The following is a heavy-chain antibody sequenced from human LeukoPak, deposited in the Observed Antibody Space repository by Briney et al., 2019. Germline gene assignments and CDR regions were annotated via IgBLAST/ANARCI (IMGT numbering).Heavy chain of an antibody. CDR2: ISYSGST. CDR3: ARDDYRGVTNFDP. Sequence: SETLSLTCTVSGGSISPYFWSWIRQPPGKGLEWIGYISYSGSTNYNPSLKSRVTISVDTSKNQFSLQLSSVTATDTAVYYCARDDYRGVTNFDPWGQGTLVTVSS. V-gene: IGHV4-59*01. CDR1: GGSISPYF. J-gene: IGHJ5*02. D-gene: IGHD3-10*01.